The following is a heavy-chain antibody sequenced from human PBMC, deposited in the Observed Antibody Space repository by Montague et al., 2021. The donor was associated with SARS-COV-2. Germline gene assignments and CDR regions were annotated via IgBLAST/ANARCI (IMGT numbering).Heavy chain of an antibody. CDR3: ARDVVTRLWTFDY. CDR1: GGSISSSSYY. Sequence: SETLSLTCTVSGGSISSSSYYWGWIRQPPGKGLEWIGSIYYSGSTYYNPSLKSRVTISVDTSKNQFSLKLSSVTAADTAVYYCARDVVTRLWTFDYGGRGTLVTVSS. CDR2: IYYSGST. V-gene: IGHV4-39*02. D-gene: IGHD4-23*01. J-gene: IGHJ4*02.